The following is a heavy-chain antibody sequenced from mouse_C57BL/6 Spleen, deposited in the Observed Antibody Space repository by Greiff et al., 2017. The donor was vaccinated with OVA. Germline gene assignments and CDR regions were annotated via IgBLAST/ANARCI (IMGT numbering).Heavy chain of an antibody. D-gene: IGHD3-3*01. CDR1: GYSITSGYD. CDR2: ISYSGST. Sequence: VQLQQSGPGMVKPSQSLSLTCTVTGYSITSGYDWHWIRHFPGNKLEWMGYISYSGSTNYNPSLKSRISITHDTSKNHFFLKLNSVTTEDTATYYCARDRGTGAMDYWGQGTSVTVSS. CDR3: ARDRGTGAMDY. J-gene: IGHJ4*01. V-gene: IGHV3-1*01.